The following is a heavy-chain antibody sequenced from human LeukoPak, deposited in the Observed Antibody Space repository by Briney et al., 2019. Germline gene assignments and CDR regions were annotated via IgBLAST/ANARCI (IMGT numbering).Heavy chain of an antibody. V-gene: IGHV1-2*06. CDR2: INPNSGGT. CDR3: ARNARGSYLDYYYGMDV. J-gene: IGHJ6*02. D-gene: IGHD1-26*01. CDR1: GYTLTDYY. Sequence: ASVKVSCKASGYTLTDYYMHWVRQAPGQGLEWMGRINPNSGGTNYAQKFQGRVTMTRDTSISTVYMELSRLRSDDTAVYYCARNARGSYLDYYYGMDVWGQGTTVTVSS.